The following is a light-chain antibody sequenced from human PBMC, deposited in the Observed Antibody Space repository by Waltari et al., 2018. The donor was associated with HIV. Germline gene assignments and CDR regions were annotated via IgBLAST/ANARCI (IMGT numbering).Light chain of an antibody. CDR3: VAWDDSLRGVV. CDR1: TSNLGTND. CDR2: RNN. Sequence: SVLTQPPSASGTPGQRVTTPCSGSTSNLGTNDALWYQHLPGAAPELLIQRNNQQPSRVPDRFSGSTSGTSASLAISGLRSEDEADYYCVAWDDSLRGVVFGGGTKVAAL. J-gene: IGLJ2*01. V-gene: IGLV1-47*01.